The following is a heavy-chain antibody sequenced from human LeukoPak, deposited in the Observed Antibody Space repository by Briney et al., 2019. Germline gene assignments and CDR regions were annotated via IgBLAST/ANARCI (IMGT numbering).Heavy chain of an antibody. V-gene: IGHV4-34*01. CDR2: INHSGST. J-gene: IGHJ6*04. D-gene: IGHD3-10*01. CDR1: GGSFSGYY. CDR3: AGGSGSMDV. Sequence: SETLSLTCAVYGGSFSGYYWSWIRQPPGKGLEWIGEINHSGSTNYNPSLKSRVTISVDTSKNQFSLELSSVTAADTAVYYCAGGSGSMDVWGKGTTVTVSS.